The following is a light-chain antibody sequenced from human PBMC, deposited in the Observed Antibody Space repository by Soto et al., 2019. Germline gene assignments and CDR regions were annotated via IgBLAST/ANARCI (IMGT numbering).Light chain of an antibody. Sequence: QSVLTQPPSVSAAPGQKVTISCSGCSSNIGNNYVSWYQQLPGTAPKLLIYDNNKRPSGIPDRFSGSKSGTSATLSITGLQTGDEADYYCGTWDSSLSAVVFGGGTKLTVL. V-gene: IGLV1-51*01. CDR1: SSNIGNNY. CDR3: GTWDSSLSAVV. J-gene: IGLJ3*02. CDR2: DNN.